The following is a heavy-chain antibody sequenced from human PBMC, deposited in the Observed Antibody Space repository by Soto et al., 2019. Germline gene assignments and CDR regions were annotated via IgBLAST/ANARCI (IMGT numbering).Heavy chain of an antibody. Sequence: PSETLSLTCTVSGGSTSSGGYYWTWIRQHPGKGLEGIGYIHYSGSTYYNPSLKSRVTISVDTSKNQFSLRLSSVAAADTAVYYCARGSRYCSGGSCYSILPHWGQGTLVTVSS. D-gene: IGHD2-15*01. CDR3: ARGSRYCSGGSCYSILPH. CDR2: IHYSGST. V-gene: IGHV4-31*03. CDR1: GGSTSSGGYY. J-gene: IGHJ1*01.